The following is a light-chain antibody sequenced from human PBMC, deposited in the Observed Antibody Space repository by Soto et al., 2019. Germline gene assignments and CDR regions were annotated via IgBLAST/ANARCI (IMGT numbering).Light chain of an antibody. Sequence: EIVMTQSPATLSVSPGERATLSCRASQSVSSNLAWYQQKPCQAPRLLIYGASTRATGIPARFSGSGSGTEFTLTISSLQSEDFAVYYCQQYNNWPFPSLKFGQGTKVAIK. CDR3: QQYNNWPFPSLK. J-gene: IGKJ1*01. CDR2: GAS. V-gene: IGKV3-15*01. CDR1: QSVSSN.